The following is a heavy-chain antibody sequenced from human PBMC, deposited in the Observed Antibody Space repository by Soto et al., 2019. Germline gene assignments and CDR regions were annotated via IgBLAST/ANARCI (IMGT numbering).Heavy chain of an antibody. D-gene: IGHD3-10*01. Sequence: SETLCLTWSVAGGSRSSYDVSWIRQPPGKGLEWIGYVYYSGSTNYNPSLKSRVTISVDTSKNQLSLKLSSVTAADTAVYYCARGAVRPSIIDDWGQGTLVTVSS. CDR3: ARGAVRPSIIDD. J-gene: IGHJ4*02. V-gene: IGHV4-59*01. CDR1: GGSRSSYD. CDR2: VYYSGST.